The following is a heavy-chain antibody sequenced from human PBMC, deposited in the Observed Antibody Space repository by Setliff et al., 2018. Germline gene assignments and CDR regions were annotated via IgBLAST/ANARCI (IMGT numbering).Heavy chain of an antibody. D-gene: IGHD3-3*01. CDR3: ARMSGFQYIDV. Sequence: SETLSLTCTVSGDSISSRTHYWSWIRQPAGEGLEWIGQIYTSWSTNYNPSLQSRVNISLDTSKNQFSLKLSSVTAADTAVYYCARMSGFQYIDVWGKGTTVTVSS. CDR1: GDSISSRTHY. CDR2: IYTSWST. V-gene: IGHV4-61*09. J-gene: IGHJ6*03.